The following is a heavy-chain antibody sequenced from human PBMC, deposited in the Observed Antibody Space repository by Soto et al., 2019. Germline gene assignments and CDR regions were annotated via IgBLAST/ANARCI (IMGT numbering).Heavy chain of an antibody. CDR2: IIPIFGTA. Sequence: SVKVSCKASGGTFSSYAISWVRQAPGQGLEWMGGIIPIFGTANYTQKFQGRVTITADKSTSTAYMELSGLRSEDTAVYYCARGRYYDSSAPPRYWGQGTLVTVSS. CDR3: ARGRYYDSSAPPRY. V-gene: IGHV1-69*06. J-gene: IGHJ4*02. D-gene: IGHD3-22*01. CDR1: GGTFSSYA.